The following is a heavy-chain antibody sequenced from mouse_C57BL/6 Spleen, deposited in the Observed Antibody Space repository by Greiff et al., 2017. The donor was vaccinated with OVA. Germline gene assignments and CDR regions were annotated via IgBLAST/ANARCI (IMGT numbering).Heavy chain of an antibody. CDR3: AREGPYDGYYVGYFDV. V-gene: IGHV1-82*01. CDR1: GYAFSSSW. Sequence: VKLMESGPELVKPGASVKISCKASGYAFSSSWMNWVKQRPGKGLEWIGRIYPGDGDTNYNGKFKGKATLTADKSSSTAYMQLSSLTSEDSAVYFCAREGPYDGYYVGYFDVWGTGTTVTVSS. J-gene: IGHJ1*03. CDR2: IYPGDGDT. D-gene: IGHD2-3*01.